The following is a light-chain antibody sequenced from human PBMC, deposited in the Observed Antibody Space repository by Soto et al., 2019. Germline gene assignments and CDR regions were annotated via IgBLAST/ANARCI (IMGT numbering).Light chain of an antibody. CDR3: QHYNNRPLT. CDR1: QSVSSN. CDR2: GAS. Sequence: IVMTQCPGTLSVSPGERATLSCRASQSVSSNLAWYQQKPGQAPRLLIYGASTRATGFPVRFSGSGSGTEFTLTISSLQSEDFAVYYCQHYNNRPLTFGGG. J-gene: IGKJ4*01. V-gene: IGKV3-15*01.